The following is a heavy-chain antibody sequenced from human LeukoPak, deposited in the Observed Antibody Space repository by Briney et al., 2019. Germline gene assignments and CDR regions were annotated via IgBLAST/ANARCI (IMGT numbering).Heavy chain of an antibody. V-gene: IGHV1-18*01. CDR2: IRAYNGNT. CDR3: ARWVPYCSGGSCYSVEPYYYYGMDV. J-gene: IGHJ6*02. D-gene: IGHD2-15*01. Sequence: ASVPVSCKASGWWFTSYGFSLVRQAPAQGLEWMGWIRAYNGNTNYAQKLQGRVTMTTDTTTSTAYIEQRSLRSDDTAVYYCARWVPYCSGGSCYSVEPYYYYGMDVWGQGTTVTVSS. CDR1: GWWFTSYG.